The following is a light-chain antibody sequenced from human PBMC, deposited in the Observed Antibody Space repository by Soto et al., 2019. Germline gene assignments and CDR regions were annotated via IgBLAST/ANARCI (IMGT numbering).Light chain of an antibody. J-gene: IGLJ2*01. V-gene: IGLV2-14*01. CDR3: SSYTSSTTLI. CDR1: SSDVGGYNY. CDR2: EVS. Sequence: QSPLTQPASVSGSPGQSSTISCSGTSSDVGGYNYVSWYQQHPGKAPKLMMYEVSNRPSGVSDRFSGSKSGNTASLTISGLQAEDEADYFCSSYTSSTTLIFGGGTKLTVL.